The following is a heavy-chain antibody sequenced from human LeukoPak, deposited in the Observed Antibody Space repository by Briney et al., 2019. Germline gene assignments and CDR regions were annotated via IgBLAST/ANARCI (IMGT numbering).Heavy chain of an antibody. CDR3: ARGTVVVAATRGLLFDY. CDR1: GGTFSNYA. V-gene: IGHV1-69*13. Sequence: ASVKVSCKASGGTFSNYAISWVRQAPGQGLEWMGGIIPIFGTANYAQKFQGRVTITADESTSTAYMELSSLRSEDTAVYYCARGTVVVAATRGLLFDYWGQGTLVTVSS. CDR2: IIPIFGTA. D-gene: IGHD2-15*01. J-gene: IGHJ4*02.